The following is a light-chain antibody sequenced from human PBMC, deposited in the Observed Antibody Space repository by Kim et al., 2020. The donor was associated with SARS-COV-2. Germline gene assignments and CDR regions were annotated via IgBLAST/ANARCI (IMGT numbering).Light chain of an antibody. CDR3: QVWDTSSDHVV. V-gene: IGLV3-21*04. CDR1: NIRSKN. J-gene: IGLJ2*01. Sequence: APGETAKITCEGNNIRSKNVHWYHQQPGRAPVLVMYNDNDRFSGIPERFSGSNSGNTATLIISRVEARDEADYYCQVWDTSSDHVVFGGGTQLTVL. CDR2: NDN.